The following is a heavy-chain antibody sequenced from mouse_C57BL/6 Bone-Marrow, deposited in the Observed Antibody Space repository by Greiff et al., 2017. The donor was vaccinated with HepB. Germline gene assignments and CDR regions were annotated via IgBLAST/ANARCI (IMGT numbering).Heavy chain of an antibody. CDR1: GYTFTEYT. CDR2: FYPGSGSI. Sequence: VQLVESGAELVKPGASVKLSCKASGYTFTEYTIHWVKQRSGQGLEWIGWFYPGSGSIKYNEKFKDKATLTADKSSSTVYMELSRLTSEDSAVYFCARHGVYYGNPYWYFDVWGTGTTVTVSS. J-gene: IGHJ1*03. V-gene: IGHV1-62-2*01. D-gene: IGHD2-1*01. CDR3: ARHGVYYGNPYWYFDV.